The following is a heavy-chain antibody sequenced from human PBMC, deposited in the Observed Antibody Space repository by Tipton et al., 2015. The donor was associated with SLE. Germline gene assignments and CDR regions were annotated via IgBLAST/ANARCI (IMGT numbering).Heavy chain of an antibody. D-gene: IGHD3-10*01. V-gene: IGHV4-38-2*02. Sequence: TLSLTCTVSGYSITSNNYWGWIRQPPGKGLEWIGSIHHDGATYYNPSLKSRVTLSMDTSKSQFSLKLSSVTAADTAVYYCARQGGYYGSRTYYNWGQGTLVAVSS. CDR3: ARQGGYYGSRTYYN. CDR2: IHHDGAT. CDR1: GYSITSNNY. J-gene: IGHJ4*02.